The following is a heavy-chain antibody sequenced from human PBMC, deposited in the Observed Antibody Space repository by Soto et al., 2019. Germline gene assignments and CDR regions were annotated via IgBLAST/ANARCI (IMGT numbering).Heavy chain of an antibody. D-gene: IGHD2-21*01. J-gene: IGHJ4*02. CDR3: ARDGPIQHHPDY. CDR2: ISFDGTNK. V-gene: IGHV3-30*04. CDR1: GFKFSSHA. Sequence: GGSLRLSCAATGFKFSSHAMNWVRQTPDKGLEWVAVISFDGTNKYYADSVRGRFTVSRDNSKNTLYLHMSSLRADDTAVYYCARDGPIQHHPDYWGRGTLVTVSS.